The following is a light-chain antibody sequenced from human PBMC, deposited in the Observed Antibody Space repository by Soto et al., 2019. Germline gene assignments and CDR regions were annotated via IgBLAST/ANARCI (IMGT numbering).Light chain of an antibody. CDR3: QHYNNWPPWT. J-gene: IGKJ1*01. Sequence: EIVMTQSPATLSVSPGERATLSCRASQSVSSNLAWYQQKPGQAPRLLIYRASTRATGIPARFSGSGSGTDFTLTISSLQSEDFAVYYCQHYNNWPPWTLGQGTKVEIK. CDR1: QSVSSN. CDR2: RAS. V-gene: IGKV3-15*01.